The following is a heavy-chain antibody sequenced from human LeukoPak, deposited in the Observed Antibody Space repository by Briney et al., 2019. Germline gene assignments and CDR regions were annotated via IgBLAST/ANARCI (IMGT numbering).Heavy chain of an antibody. Sequence: SGTLSLTCAVSGDSMSSGSSWSWVRQPPGKGLEWIGEIYDSGSTDLNPSVKSRVTISLDKSKQKFSLNMNSVTAADTAVYYCARGLPAAGLPFDAWGQGMSVTVSS. V-gene: IGHV4-4*02. CDR1: GDSMSSGSS. D-gene: IGHD6-13*01. CDR2: IYDSGST. CDR3: ARGLPAAGLPFDA. J-gene: IGHJ4*02.